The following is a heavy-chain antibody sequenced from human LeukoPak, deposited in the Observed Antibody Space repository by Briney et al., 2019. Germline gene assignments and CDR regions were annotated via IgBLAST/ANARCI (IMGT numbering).Heavy chain of an antibody. CDR2: ISAYNGNT. CDR1: GYTFTSYG. J-gene: IGHJ4*02. V-gene: IGHV1-18*01. D-gene: IGHD2-2*01. CDR3: ARDKGIVEVPAAICY. Sequence: ASVKASCKASGYTFTSYGINWERQAPGQGLEWMGWISAYNGNTNYAQKLQGRVTMTTDTSTSTAYMELRSLRSDDTAVYYCARDKGIVEVPAAICYCGQGTLVTVSS.